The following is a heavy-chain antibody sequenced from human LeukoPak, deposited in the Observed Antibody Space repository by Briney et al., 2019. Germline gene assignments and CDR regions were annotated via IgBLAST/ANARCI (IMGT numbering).Heavy chain of an antibody. J-gene: IGHJ4*02. Sequence: GRSLRLSCAASGFTFSSYAMHWVRQAPGKGLEWVAVISYDGSNKYYADSVKGRFTISRDNAKNSLYLQMNSLRAEDTAVYYCARELEYSSGWALDYWGQGTLVTVSS. V-gene: IGHV3-30*04. CDR2: ISYDGSNK. CDR3: ARELEYSSGWALDY. D-gene: IGHD6-19*01. CDR1: GFTFSSYA.